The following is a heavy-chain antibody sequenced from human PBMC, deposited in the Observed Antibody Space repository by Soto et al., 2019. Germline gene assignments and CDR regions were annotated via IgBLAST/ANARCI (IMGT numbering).Heavy chain of an antibody. D-gene: IGHD3-3*01. V-gene: IGHV3-7*01. Sequence: GGSLRLSCAASGFTFSSYWMSWVRQALGKGLEWVANIKQDGSEKYYVDSVKGRFTISRDNAKNSLYLQMNSLRAEDTAVYYCARARDFWSGYPFDPWGQGTLVTVSS. J-gene: IGHJ5*02. CDR1: GFTFSSYW. CDR2: IKQDGSEK. CDR3: ARARDFWSGYPFDP.